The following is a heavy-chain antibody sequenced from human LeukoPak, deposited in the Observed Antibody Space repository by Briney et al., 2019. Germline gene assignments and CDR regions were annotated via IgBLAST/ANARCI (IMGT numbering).Heavy chain of an antibody. CDR2: IYTSGST. Sequence: PSETLSLTCSVSGGSISPYDWSWIRQPAGKGLEWIGRIYTSGSTNYNPSLKSRVTISVDTSKNQFSLKLSSVTAADTAVYYCARASGIVGATTFWFDPWGQGTLVTVSS. CDR1: GGSISPYD. V-gene: IGHV4-4*07. D-gene: IGHD1-26*01. J-gene: IGHJ5*02. CDR3: ARASGIVGATTFWFDP.